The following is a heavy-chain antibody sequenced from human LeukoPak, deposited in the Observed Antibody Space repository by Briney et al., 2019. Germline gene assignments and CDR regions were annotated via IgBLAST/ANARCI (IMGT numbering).Heavy chain of an antibody. D-gene: IGHD3-10*01. Sequence: PSETLSLTCTVSGGSISSYYWSWIRQPPGKGLEWIGYIYYSGSTNYNPSLKSRVTMSVDTSKNQFSLKLSSVTAADTAVYYCARVWYGSGSSRPYYYYYYMDVWGKGTTVTVSS. J-gene: IGHJ6*03. CDR1: GGSISSYY. V-gene: IGHV4-59*12. CDR3: ARVWYGSGSSRPYYYYYYMDV. CDR2: IYYSGST.